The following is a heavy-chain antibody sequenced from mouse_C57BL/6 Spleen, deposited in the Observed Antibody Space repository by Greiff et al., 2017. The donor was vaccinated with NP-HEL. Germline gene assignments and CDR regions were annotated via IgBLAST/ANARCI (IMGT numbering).Heavy chain of an antibody. D-gene: IGHD2-5*01. CDR2: IYPGDGDT. CDR1: GYAFSSYW. Sequence: VQLQQSGAELVKPGASVKISCKASGYAFSSYWMNWVKQRPGKGLEWIGQIYPGDGDTNYNGKFKGKATLTADKSSSTAYMQLSSLASEDSAVYFCARDYSNYDRYFEVWGTGTTVTVSS. V-gene: IGHV1-80*01. J-gene: IGHJ1*03. CDR3: ARDYSNYDRYFEV.